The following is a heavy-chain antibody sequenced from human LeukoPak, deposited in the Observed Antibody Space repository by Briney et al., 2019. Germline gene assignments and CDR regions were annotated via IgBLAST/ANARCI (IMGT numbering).Heavy chain of an antibody. J-gene: IGHJ3*02. V-gene: IGHV3-48*01. CDR2: ISSSSSTI. Sequence: PGGSLRLSCAAPGFTVSSYSMSWVRQAPGKGLEWVSFISSSSSTIYYADSIKGPFTISSDNARNSLYLPLNRLRTEHRAVYYCARDRSTVVSLASGSLDIWGQGTMVTVSS. CDR1: GFTVSSYS. CDR3: ARDRSTVVSLASGSLDI. D-gene: IGHD4-23*01.